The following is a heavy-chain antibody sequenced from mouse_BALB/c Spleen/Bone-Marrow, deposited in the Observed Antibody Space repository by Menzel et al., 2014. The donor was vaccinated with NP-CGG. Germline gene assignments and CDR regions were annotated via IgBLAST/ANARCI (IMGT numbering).Heavy chain of an antibody. CDR1: GYTFTTHW. CDR3: ARELVRGMDY. V-gene: IGHV1-7*01. Sequence: QVQLKESGAELAKPGALMKMSCKASGYTFTTHWMHWVKQRPGQGLEWIGYINPSTGYTDYNQKFKDKATLTADKSSSTAYMQLSSLTSDDSAVYFCARELVRGMDYWGQGTSVTVSS. J-gene: IGHJ4*01. CDR2: INPSTGYT. D-gene: IGHD1-1*01.